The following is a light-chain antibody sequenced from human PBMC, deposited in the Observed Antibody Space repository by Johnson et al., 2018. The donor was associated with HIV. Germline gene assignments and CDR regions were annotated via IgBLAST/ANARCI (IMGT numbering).Light chain of an antibody. Sequence: QSVLTQPPSVSAAPGQKVTISCSGSSSNIGNNYVSWYQQLPGTAPKLLIYENNKLPSGIPDRFSGSKSGTSATLDITGLQTGDEADYYCGTWDSSLSALYVCGTGTKVTVL. J-gene: IGLJ1*01. CDR2: ENN. CDR3: GTWDSSLSALYV. CDR1: SSNIGNNY. V-gene: IGLV1-51*02.